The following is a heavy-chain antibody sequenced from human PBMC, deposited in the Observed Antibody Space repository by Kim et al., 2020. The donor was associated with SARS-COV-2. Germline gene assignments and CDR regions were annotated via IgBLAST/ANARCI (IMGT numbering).Heavy chain of an antibody. D-gene: IGHD3-9*01. V-gene: IGHV4-39*01. CDR1: GGSISSSYYY. CDR2: VDDSGTS. CDR3: ASSYYDILTGHNWFDP. J-gene: IGHJ5*02. Sequence: SETLSLTCTVSGGSISSSYYYWGWIRHPPGRGRDWSGTVDDSGTSYYNPALKGRVTISVDTSENQFSLHLTHVTAADTALYYCASSYYDILTGHNWFDP.